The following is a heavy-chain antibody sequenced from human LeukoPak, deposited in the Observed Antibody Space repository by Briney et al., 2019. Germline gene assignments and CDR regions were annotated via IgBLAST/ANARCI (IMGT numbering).Heavy chain of an antibody. CDR1: GFTFSSYA. Sequence: GGSLRLSCAASGFTFSSYAMSWVRQAPGKGLEWVSGISGSGGSTYYGDSVKGRFTISRDNSKNTLFLQMNSLRAEDTAVYYCAKTLITMVWGVMRYYYGMDVWGQGTTVTVSS. D-gene: IGHD3-10*01. J-gene: IGHJ6*02. V-gene: IGHV3-23*01. CDR2: ISGSGGST. CDR3: AKTLITMVWGVMRYYYGMDV.